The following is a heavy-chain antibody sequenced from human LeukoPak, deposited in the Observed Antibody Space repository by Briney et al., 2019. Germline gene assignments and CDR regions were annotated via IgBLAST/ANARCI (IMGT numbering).Heavy chain of an antibody. CDR1: GFTFSSYE. D-gene: IGHD1-1*01. V-gene: IGHV3-48*03. CDR2: ISGSGSAT. CDR3: ARDSNWDFDY. J-gene: IGHJ4*02. Sequence: PGGSLRLSCAASGFTFSSYEMNWVRQAPGKGPEWVSYISGSGSATYYADSVKGRFTISRDNAKNSLYLQMNSLRAEDTAVYYCARDSNWDFDYWGQGTLVTVSS.